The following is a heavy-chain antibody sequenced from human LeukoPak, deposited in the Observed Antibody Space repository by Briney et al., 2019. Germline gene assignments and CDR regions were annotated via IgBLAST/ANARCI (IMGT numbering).Heavy chain of an antibody. Sequence: PSETLSLTCAVYGGSFSGYYWSWIRQPPGKGLEWIGEINHSGSTNYNPSLKSRVTISVDTYKKQFSLKLSSVTAADTAVYYCARHKETCSGDYCYLDSFDYWGQGTLVTVSS. D-gene: IGHD2-15*01. V-gene: IGHV4-34*01. CDR2: INHSGST. CDR1: GGSFSGYY. CDR3: ARHKETCSGDYCYLDSFDY. J-gene: IGHJ4*02.